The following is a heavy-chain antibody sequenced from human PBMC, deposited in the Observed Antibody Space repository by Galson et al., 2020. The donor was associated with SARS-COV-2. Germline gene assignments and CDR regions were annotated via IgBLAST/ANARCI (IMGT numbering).Heavy chain of an antibody. V-gene: IGHV3-30-3*01. CDR2: ISYDGSNK. D-gene: IGHD2-15*01. CDR1: GFTFSSYA. CDR3: ARSRGGSYYEYLYY. J-gene: IGHJ4*02. Sequence: GESLKISCAASGFTFSSYALHWVRQAPGKGLEWVAVISYDGSNKYYADSVKGRFTISRDNSKNTLYLQMNSLRAEDTAVYYCARSRGGSYYEYLYYWVQGTLGTVSS.